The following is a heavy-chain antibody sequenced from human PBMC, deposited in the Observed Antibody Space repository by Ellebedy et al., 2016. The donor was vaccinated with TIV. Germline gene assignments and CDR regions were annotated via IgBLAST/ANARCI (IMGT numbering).Heavy chain of an antibody. V-gene: IGHV3-66*01. J-gene: IGHJ3*02. CDR1: GFIVSTNN. D-gene: IGHD1-26*01. CDR3: ASESFATPDAFDI. Sequence: PGGSLRLSCAASGFIVSTNNMTWVRQAPGKGLEWVSVIYTWGSTFYADSVKGRFTISRDNSKNTLYLQMNSLRAEDTGVFYWASESFATPDAFDIWGQGTMVTVSS. CDR2: IYTWGST.